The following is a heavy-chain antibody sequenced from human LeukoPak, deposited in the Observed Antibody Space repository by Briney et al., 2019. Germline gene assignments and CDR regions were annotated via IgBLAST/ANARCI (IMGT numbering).Heavy chain of an antibody. J-gene: IGHJ4*02. V-gene: IGHV3-48*03. CDR1: GFTFSSYE. CDR3: ARVLDTAACDY. D-gene: IGHD3-3*01. Sequence: GGSLRLSCAASGFTFSSYEMNWVRQAPGKGLEWVSYISSSSSTIYYADSVKGRFTISRDNAKNSLYLQMNSLRAEDTAVYYCARVLDTAACDYWGQGTLVTVSS. CDR2: ISSSSSTI.